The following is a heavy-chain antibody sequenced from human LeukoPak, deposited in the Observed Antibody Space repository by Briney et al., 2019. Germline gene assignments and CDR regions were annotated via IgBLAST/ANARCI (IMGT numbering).Heavy chain of an antibody. D-gene: IGHD3-22*01. V-gene: IGHV3-53*01. J-gene: IGHJ4*02. CDR1: GFTVSSNY. CDR2: IYSGGST. Sequence: PGTSLRLSCAASGFTVSSNYMSWVRQAPGKGLEWVSVIYSGGSTYYADSVKGRFTTSRDNSKNTLYLQMNSLRAEDTAVYYCARDRGAYYDSSGYYDYWGQGTLVTVSS. CDR3: ARDRGAYYDSSGYYDY.